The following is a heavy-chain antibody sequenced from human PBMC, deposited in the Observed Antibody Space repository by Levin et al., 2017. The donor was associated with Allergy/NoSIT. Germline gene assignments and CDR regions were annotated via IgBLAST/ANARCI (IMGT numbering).Heavy chain of an antibody. V-gene: IGHV7-4-1*02. CDR3: AKDNTGRPFDM. J-gene: IGHJ3*02. CDR1: GYSFTTYA. D-gene: IGHD2-8*02. Sequence: GGSLRLSCKTSGYSFTTYAMNWVRQAPGQGLEWMGWINTYTGKPIYAPGFTGRFVFSLDTSVSTAYVQISSLKAEDTAVYYCAKDNTGRPFDMWGQGTMVTVSS. CDR2: INTYTGKP.